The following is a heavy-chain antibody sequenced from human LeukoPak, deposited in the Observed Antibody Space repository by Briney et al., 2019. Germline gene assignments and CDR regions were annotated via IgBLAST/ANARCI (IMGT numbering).Heavy chain of an antibody. Sequence: SETLSPTCTVSGGSISSGDYYWSWIRQPPGKGLEWIGYIYYSGSTYYNPSLKSRVTISVDTSKNQFSLKLSSVTAADTAVYYCAREVGWTYWYFDLWGRGTLVTVSS. V-gene: IGHV4-30-4*01. J-gene: IGHJ2*01. CDR3: AREVGWTYWYFDL. CDR1: GGSISSGDYY. CDR2: IYYSGST. D-gene: IGHD1-26*01.